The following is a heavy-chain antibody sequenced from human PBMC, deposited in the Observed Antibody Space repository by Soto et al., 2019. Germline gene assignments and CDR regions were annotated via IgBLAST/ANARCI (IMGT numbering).Heavy chain of an antibody. CDR2: ISTYTGNT. V-gene: IGHV1-18*04. CDR3: VRDVIVESGSFGGH. J-gene: IGHJ4*02. CDR1: GYNFDSYG. Sequence: QVQLVQSRAEVRKPGASVRVTCQASGYNFDSYGLNWVRQAPGQGPQWMGWISTYTGNTDIAPRFQGRLILTTDTSTSTAYMELRSLRSDDTAVYYCVRDVIVESGSFGGHWGQGTLVTVSS. D-gene: IGHD3-16*01.